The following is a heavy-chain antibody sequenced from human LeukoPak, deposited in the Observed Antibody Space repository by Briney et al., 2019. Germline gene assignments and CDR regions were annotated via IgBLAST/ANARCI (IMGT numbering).Heavy chain of an antibody. D-gene: IGHD6-13*01. Sequence: GGSLRLSCAASGFTVSSNYMNWVRQAPGKGLEWVAFIRYDGSKYYYADSVKGRFTISRDNSKNTLYLQMNSLRAEDTAVYYCAKVEYTSSWYGVGSLDYWGQGTLVTVSS. V-gene: IGHV3-30*02. CDR3: AKVEYTSSWYGVGSLDY. CDR1: GFTVSSNY. CDR2: IRYDGSKY. J-gene: IGHJ4*02.